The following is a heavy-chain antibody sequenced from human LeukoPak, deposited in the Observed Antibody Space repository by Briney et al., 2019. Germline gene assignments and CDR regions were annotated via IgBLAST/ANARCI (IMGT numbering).Heavy chain of an antibody. Sequence: SETLSLTCAVYGGSFSGYYWGWIRQPPGKGLEWIGEINHSGSTNYNPSLKSRVTISVDTSKNQFSLKLSSVTAADTAVYYCAIGTPPYGYYYYGMDVWGQGTTVTVSS. CDR3: AIGTPPYGYYYYGMDV. CDR2: INHSGST. D-gene: IGHD3-10*01. CDR1: GGSFSGYY. V-gene: IGHV4-34*01. J-gene: IGHJ6*02.